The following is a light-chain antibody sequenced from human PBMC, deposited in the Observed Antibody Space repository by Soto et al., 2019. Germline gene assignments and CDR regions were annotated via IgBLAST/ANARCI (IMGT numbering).Light chain of an antibody. V-gene: IGKV3-15*01. J-gene: IGKJ4*01. CDR1: QSVSSN. CDR2: GAS. Sequence: IVLMQSPATLSVSPWERATLFCRASQSVSSNLAWYQQKPGQAPRLLIYGASTRATGIPARFSGSGSGTEFTLTISSLQSEDFAVYYCQQYNNWPRTFGGGTEV. CDR3: QQYNNWPRT.